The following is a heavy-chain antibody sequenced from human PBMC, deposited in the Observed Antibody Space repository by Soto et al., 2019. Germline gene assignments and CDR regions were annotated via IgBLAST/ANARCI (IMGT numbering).Heavy chain of an antibody. CDR2: MNPNSGNT. J-gene: IGHJ3*02. CDR3: ARALTSHDAFDI. V-gene: IGHV1-8*01. Sequence: ASVKVSCQASGYTFTSYDINWVRQATGQGLEWMGWMNPNSGNTGYAQKFQGRVTMTRNTSMSTVYMELSSLRSEDTAVYYCARALTSHDAFDIWGQGTMVTVSS. CDR1: GYTFTSYD. D-gene: IGHD2-21*02.